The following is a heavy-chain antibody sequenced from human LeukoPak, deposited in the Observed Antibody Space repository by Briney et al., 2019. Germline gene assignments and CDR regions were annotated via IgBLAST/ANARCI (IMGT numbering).Heavy chain of an antibody. J-gene: IGHJ4*02. CDR1: GGSFSGYY. CDR3: ARDHSYDISGYYYYFDY. V-gene: IGHV4-34*01. D-gene: IGHD3-22*01. CDR2: INHGGST. Sequence: SETLSLTCAVYGGSFSGYYWSWIRQPPGKGLEWIGEINHGGSTNYNPSLKSRVTISVDTSKNQFSLKLSSVTAADTALYYCARDHSYDISGYYYYFDYWGQGTLGTVSS.